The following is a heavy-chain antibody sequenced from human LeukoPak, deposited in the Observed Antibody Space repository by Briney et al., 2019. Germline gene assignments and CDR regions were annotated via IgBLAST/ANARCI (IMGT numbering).Heavy chain of an antibody. Sequence: GASVKVSCKASGYTFTSHGLTWVRQAPGQGLEWMGWISTYNTNTYYALRLRGRVSMTTVTSTSTAYMEMRSLRSDDTAVYYYARPHSYGSTYFDCWGQGTLVTVSS. D-gene: IGHD4-17*01. CDR2: ISTYNTNT. CDR1: GYTFTSHG. CDR3: ARPHSYGSTYFDC. V-gene: IGHV1-18*01. J-gene: IGHJ4*02.